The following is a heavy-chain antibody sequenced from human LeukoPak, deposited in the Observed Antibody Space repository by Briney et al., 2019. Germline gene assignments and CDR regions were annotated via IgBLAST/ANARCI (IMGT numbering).Heavy chain of an antibody. J-gene: IGHJ4*02. CDR2: IGGSGGDA. D-gene: IGHD1-1*01. Sequence: PGGSLRLSCAASGLTFSTYAMSWVRQAPGQGLEWVSAIGGSGGDAYYAESVQGRFTISRDNSKNTLYLQMNSLRAEDTAIYYCAKDALYTNNWYEFDYWGQGTLVTVSS. V-gene: IGHV3-23*01. CDR3: AKDALYTNNWYEFDY. CDR1: GLTFSTYA.